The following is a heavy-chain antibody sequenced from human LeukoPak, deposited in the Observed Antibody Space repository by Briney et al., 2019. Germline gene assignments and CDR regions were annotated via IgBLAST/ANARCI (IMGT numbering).Heavy chain of an antibody. CDR2: IIPIFGTA. V-gene: IGHV1-69*01. CDR3: AREAPYCGGDCHSHFDY. J-gene: IGHJ4*02. D-gene: IGHD2-21*01. CDR1: GGTFSSYA. Sequence: SVKVSCKASGGTFSSYAISWVRQAPGQGLEWMGGIIPIFGTANYAQKFQGRVTITADESTSTAYMELSSLRSEDTAVYYCAREAPYCGGDCHSHFDYWGQGTLVTVSP.